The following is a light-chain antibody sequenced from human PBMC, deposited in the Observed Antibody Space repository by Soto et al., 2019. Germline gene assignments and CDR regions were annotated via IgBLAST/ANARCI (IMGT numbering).Light chain of an antibody. J-gene: IGKJ3*01. V-gene: IGKV1-33*01. CDR1: QDISNY. Sequence: DIPMTQSPSSLSASVGDRVTITCQASQDISNYLNWYQQKPGKAPKLLIYDASNLETGVPSRFSGSGSGTDFTFTISSLQPEDIATYYCQQYDNPLVTFGPGTKVDIK. CDR2: DAS. CDR3: QQYDNPLVT.